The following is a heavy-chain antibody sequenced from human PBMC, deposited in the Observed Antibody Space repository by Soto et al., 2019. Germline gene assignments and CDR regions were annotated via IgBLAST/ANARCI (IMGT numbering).Heavy chain of an antibody. J-gene: IGHJ4*02. CDR3: AKDGGGGLLWFAEGFDY. D-gene: IGHD3-10*01. CDR2: ISWNSGSI. Sequence: GGSLRLSCAASGFTFDDYAMHWVRQAPGKGLEWVSGISWNSGSIGYADSVKGRFTISRDNAKNSLYLQMNSLRAEDTALYYCAKDGGGGLLWFAEGFDYWGQGTLVTVSS. V-gene: IGHV3-9*01. CDR1: GFTFDDYA.